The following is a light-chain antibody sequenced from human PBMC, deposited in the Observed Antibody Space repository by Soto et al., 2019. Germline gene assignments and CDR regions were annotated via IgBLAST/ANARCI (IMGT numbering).Light chain of an antibody. CDR1: QSVSSSY. Sequence: EIVLTHSPGTLSLSPGERATRSCRASQSVSSSYLAWYQQNPGQTPRLLLYGASSRATGIHDRFSGSGSGTAFTLTISRLEPYDSEVYYCQQYGGSSYTFGQGTKLEI. J-gene: IGKJ2*01. CDR3: QQYGGSSYT. CDR2: GAS. V-gene: IGKV3-20*01.